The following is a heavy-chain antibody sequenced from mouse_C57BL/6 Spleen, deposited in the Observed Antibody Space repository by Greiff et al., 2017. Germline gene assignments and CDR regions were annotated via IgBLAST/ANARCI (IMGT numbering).Heavy chain of an antibody. CDR1: GFSLTSYG. D-gene: IGHD1-1*02. Sequence: VQLQQSGPGLVEPSQRLSITCTVSGFSLTSYGVSWVSQPPGKGLEWLGVIWGDGSTNYHSALISRLSISNDNSKSQVFLKLNSLQTDDTATYYCAKYGGPYYSAYWGQGTTLTVSS. V-gene: IGHV2-3*01. CDR3: AKYGGPYYSAY. J-gene: IGHJ2*01. CDR2: IWGDGST.